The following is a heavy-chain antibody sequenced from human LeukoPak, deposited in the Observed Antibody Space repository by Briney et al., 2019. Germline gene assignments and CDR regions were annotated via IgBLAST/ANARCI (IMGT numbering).Heavy chain of an antibody. J-gene: IGHJ4*02. Sequence: GGSLRLSWAASGLIFSNYWMTWVRQAPGKGLEWVANINMDGSEENYVDSVKGRFTISRDNAKNSLYLRMNGLRAEDTAVYYCTRDRWIDYWGQGTLVTVSS. D-gene: IGHD3-16*02. CDR2: INMDGSEE. CDR1: GLIFSNYW. V-gene: IGHV3-7*01. CDR3: TRDRWIDY.